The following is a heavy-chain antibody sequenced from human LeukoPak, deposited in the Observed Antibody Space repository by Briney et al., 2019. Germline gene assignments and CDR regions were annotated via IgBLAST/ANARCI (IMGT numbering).Heavy chain of an antibody. D-gene: IGHD6-13*01. CDR1: GGSFSGYY. J-gene: IGHJ2*01. CDR3: ARVYYSRSYDYWYFDL. CDR2: INHSGST. V-gene: IGHV4-34*01. Sequence: SETLSLTCAVYGGSFSGYYWSWIRQPPGEGLEWIGEINHSGSTNYNPSLKSRVTISVDTSKNQFSLKLSSVTAADAAVYYCARVYYSRSYDYWYFDLWGRGTLVTVSS.